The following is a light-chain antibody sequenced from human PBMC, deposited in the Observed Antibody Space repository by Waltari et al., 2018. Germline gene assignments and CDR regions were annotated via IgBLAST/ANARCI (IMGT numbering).Light chain of an antibody. J-gene: IGKJ4*01. CDR3: QQYYSTPLT. Sequence: DIVMTQSPDSLALSLGERATISCKSSQSVLHAYNNRNYLPWYQQKPGQSPKLLISWASTRQSGVPDRFSGSGSAADFTLTITSLQAEDVATYYCQQYYSTPLTFGGGTKVAIK. CDR1: QSVLHAYNNRNY. V-gene: IGKV4-1*01. CDR2: WAS.